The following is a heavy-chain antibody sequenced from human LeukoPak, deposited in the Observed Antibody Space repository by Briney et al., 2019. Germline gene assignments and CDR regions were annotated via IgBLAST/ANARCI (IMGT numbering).Heavy chain of an antibody. D-gene: IGHD6-19*01. Sequence: PSETLSLTCSVSGGSISSTNYYWGWIRQPPGKGLEWIGTINYIGSTYYNPSLESRVTISVDTSKNQFSLNLSSVTAADTAVYYCARLGVAGAMVGVDYWGQGTLVTVSS. V-gene: IGHV4-39*01. J-gene: IGHJ4*02. CDR2: INYIGST. CDR3: ARLGVAGAMVGVDY. CDR1: GGSISSTNYY.